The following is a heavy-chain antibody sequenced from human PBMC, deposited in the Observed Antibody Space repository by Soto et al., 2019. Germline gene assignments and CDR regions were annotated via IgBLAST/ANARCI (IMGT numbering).Heavy chain of an antibody. D-gene: IGHD6-13*01. CDR2: THHSRGT. CDR3: ARYSAASGTYYFDY. V-gene: IGHV4-4*02. J-gene: IGHJ4*01. CDR1: GDSIIGTHW. Sequence: PSETLSLTCAVSGDSIIGTHWWSWVRRPPGKGLEFIGETHHSRGTNYNPSLRSRVTMSLDKSKNQLSLILYSVTAAGTGVYYCARYSAASGTYYFDYWGQGTLVTVSS.